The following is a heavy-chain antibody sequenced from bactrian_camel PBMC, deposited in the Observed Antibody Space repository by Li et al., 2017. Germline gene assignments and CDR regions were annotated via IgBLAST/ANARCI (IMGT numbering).Heavy chain of an antibody. V-gene: IGHV3S26*01. J-gene: IGHJ6*01. CDR2: VDSDDAQ. Sequence: HVQLVESGGGSVQAGGSLRLSCAASGYTYSRYCMGWFRQAPGEEREGLVAVDSDDAQGYAASVKGRFSISRDNAKNTLYLQMNNLKPEDTAMYYCAAVNCAQRFPVPEWEGFDSGYWGQGTQVTVS. CDR3: AAVNCAQRFPVPEWEGFDSGY. D-gene: IGHD2*01. CDR1: GYTYSRYC.